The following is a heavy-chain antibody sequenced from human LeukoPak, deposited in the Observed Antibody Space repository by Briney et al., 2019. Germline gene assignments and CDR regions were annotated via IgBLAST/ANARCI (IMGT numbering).Heavy chain of an antibody. CDR1: GFTFSSYT. J-gene: IGHJ4*02. Sequence: PGGSLRLSCAASGFTFSSYTMNWVRQAPGKGLEWVSSICSSSSYIYYADSLKGRFTIPRDNAKTSLYLQVNSLRAEDTAVYYCARDWVDYWGQGTLVTVSS. CDR3: ARDWVDY. V-gene: IGHV3-21*01. D-gene: IGHD3-16*01. CDR2: ICSSSSYI.